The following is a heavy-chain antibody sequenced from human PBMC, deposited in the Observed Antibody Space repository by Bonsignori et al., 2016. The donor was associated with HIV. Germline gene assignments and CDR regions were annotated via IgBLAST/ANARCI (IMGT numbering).Heavy chain of an antibody. D-gene: IGHD5-18*01. CDR2: ISYDGSNK. V-gene: IGHV3-30-3*01. Sequence: WIRQPPGKGLEWVAVISYDGSNKYYADSVKGRFTISRDNSKNTLYLQMNSLRAEDTAMYYCARDQDNAPRVLGYSYAYNFDYWGQGTLVTVSS. J-gene: IGHJ4*02. CDR3: ARDQDNAPRVLGYSYAYNFDY.